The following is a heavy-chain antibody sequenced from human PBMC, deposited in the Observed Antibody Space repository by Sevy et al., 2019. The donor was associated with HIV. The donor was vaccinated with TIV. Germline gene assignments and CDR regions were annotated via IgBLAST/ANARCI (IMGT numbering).Heavy chain of an antibody. CDR1: GGSISSSNW. J-gene: IGHJ6*03. Sequence: SETLSLTCAVSGGSISSSNWWSWVRQPPGKGLEWIGEIYRSGSTNYNPSLKSRVTISVDKSKNQFSLKLSSVTAAGTAVYYCAGGAGYGSGSYYKGGLGYYYMDVWGKGTTVTVSS. CDR3: AGGAGYGSGSYYKGGLGYYYMDV. CDR2: IYRSGST. V-gene: IGHV4-4*02. D-gene: IGHD3-10*01.